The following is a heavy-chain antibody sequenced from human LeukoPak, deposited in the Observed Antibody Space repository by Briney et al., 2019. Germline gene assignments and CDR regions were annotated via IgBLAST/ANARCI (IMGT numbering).Heavy chain of an antibody. CDR2: ISYDGSNK. CDR3: ARDRSTITMIGGGLQVDYFDY. V-gene: IGHV3-30-3*01. CDR1: GFTFSRYA. J-gene: IGHJ4*02. D-gene: IGHD3-22*01. Sequence: GESLRLSCAASGFTFSRYAMHWVRQAPGKGLEWVAVISYDGSNKYYGDSVKGRSTISRDNSKNTLYLQMNSLRAEDTAVYYCARDRSTITMIGGGLQVDYFDYWGQGTLVTVSS.